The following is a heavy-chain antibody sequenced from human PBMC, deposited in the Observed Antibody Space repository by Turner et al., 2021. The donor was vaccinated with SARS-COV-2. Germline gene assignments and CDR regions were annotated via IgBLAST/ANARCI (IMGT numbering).Heavy chain of an antibody. J-gene: IGHJ4*02. CDR2: ISYDGSNK. CDR3: ARDRTPLLFDYYFDY. D-gene: IGHD3-10*02. V-gene: IGHV3-30*04. CDR1: GFTFSSYA. Sequence: QVHLVESGGGVVQPGRSLRLSCAASGFTFSSYAMHWVRQAPGKGLEWVAVISYDGSNKYYADSVKGRFTISRDNSKNTLYLQMNSLRAEDTAVYYCARDRTPLLFDYYFDYWGQGTLVTVSS.